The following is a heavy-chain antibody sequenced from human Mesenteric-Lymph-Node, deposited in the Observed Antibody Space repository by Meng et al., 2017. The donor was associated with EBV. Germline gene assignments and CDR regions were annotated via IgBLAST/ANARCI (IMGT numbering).Heavy chain of an antibody. V-gene: IGHV4-30-2*01. CDR2: IYHSGTT. J-gene: IGHJ4*02. CDR3: ARSAGGDYFDY. CDR1: GGSISSGGYS. Sequence: EPGPVSVRPSPTRPRTCAVSGGSISSGGYSWSWIRQAPGKGLEWIGFIYHSGTTYLNPSLRSRVNLSVDTSKNQFSLNLRSVSAADTAIYYCARSAGGDYFDYWGQGTLVTVSS. D-gene: IGHD1-26*01.